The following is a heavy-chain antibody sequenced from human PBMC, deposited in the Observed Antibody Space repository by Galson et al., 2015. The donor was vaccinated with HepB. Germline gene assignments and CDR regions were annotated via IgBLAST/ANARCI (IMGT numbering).Heavy chain of an antibody. CDR3: VRPRGAGAGDYQNWYFEL. V-gene: IGHV3-30*04. D-gene: IGHD4-17*01. J-gene: IGHJ2*01. CDR2: ISYTGTYT. CDR1: GFSFNYFP. Sequence: SLRLSCAASGFSFNYFPMHWVRQAPGKGLEWVAVISYTGTYTGYADFGRGRFTISRDNSKNALYLQMNSLRVEDTALYYCVRPRGAGAGDYQNWYFELWGRGTLVTVSS.